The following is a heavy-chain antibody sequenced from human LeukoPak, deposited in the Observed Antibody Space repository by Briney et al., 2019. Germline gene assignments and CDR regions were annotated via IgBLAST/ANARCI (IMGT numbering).Heavy chain of an antibody. CDR2: IYYSGST. J-gene: IGHJ4*02. Sequence: PSETLSLTCTVSGGSISSYYWSWIRQPPGKGLEWIGYIYYSGSTNYNPSLKSRVTISVDTSKNQFSLKLSSVTAADTAVYYCARWRKYYYDSSGYYYFDYWGQGTLVTVSS. CDR3: ARWRKYYYDSSGYYYFDY. CDR1: GGSISSYY. V-gene: IGHV4-59*01. D-gene: IGHD3-22*01.